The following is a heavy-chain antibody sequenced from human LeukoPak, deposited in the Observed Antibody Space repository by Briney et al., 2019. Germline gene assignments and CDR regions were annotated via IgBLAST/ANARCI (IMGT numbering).Heavy chain of an antibody. D-gene: IGHD4-17*01. J-gene: IGHJ6*02. CDR2: ISSSSSYI. CDR1: GFTFSSYS. Sequence: PGGSLRLSCAASGFTFSSYSMNWVRQAPGKGLEWVSSISSSSSYIYYADSVKGRFTISRDNAKNSLYLQMNSLRAEDTAVYYCARDPPPWMARYGDYVQTTLYYYGMDVWGQGTTVTVSS. CDR3: ARDPPPWMARYGDYVQTTLYYYGMDV. V-gene: IGHV3-21*01.